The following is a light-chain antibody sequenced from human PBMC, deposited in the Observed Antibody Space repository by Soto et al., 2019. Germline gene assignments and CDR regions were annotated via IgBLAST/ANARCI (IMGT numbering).Light chain of an antibody. CDR1: QAISNL. CDR3: QKYNSAPFT. Sequence: DIQMTQSPSSVSASVGDRVTITCRASQAISNLLAWYQQKPGEVPKVLIYAASTLQSGVPSRFSGSGSGTDFTLTITSLQTEDVATYYCQKYNSAPFTFGPGTKVDLK. V-gene: IGKV1-27*01. CDR2: AAS. J-gene: IGKJ3*01.